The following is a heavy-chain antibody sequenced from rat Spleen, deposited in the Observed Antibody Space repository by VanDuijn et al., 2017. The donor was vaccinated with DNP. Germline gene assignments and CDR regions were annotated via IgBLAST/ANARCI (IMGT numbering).Heavy chain of an antibody. D-gene: IGHD1-12*01. CDR2: INTGGGNT. CDR3: ARHRTIMPYYYAMDA. Sequence: EVQLVESGGGPVQPGRSLKLSCVASGFIFSNYWMSWIRQAPTKGLEWVASINTGGGNTYYRDSVKGRFTISRDNTKSTLYLQMNSLRSEDTATYYCARHRTIMPYYYAMDAWGQGASVTVSS. CDR1: GFIFSNYW. V-gene: IGHV5-25*01. J-gene: IGHJ4*01.